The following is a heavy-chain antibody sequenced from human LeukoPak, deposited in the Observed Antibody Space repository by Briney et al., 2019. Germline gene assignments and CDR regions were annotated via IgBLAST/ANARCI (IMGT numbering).Heavy chain of an antibody. J-gene: IGHJ6*02. Sequence: QPGGSLRLSCAASGFTFSSYWMHWVRQAPGKGLVWVSRINSDGGSTSYADSVKGRFTISRDNAKNTLYLQMNSLRAEDTAVYYCARDGENRVGAIYYYYGMDVWGQGTTVTVSS. D-gene: IGHD1-26*01. CDR1: GFTFSSYW. CDR3: ARDGENRVGAIYYYYGMDV. CDR2: INSDGGST. V-gene: IGHV3-74*01.